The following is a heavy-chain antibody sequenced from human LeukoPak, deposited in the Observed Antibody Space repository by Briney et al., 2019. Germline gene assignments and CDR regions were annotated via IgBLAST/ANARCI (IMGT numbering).Heavy chain of an antibody. CDR3: ARDAHYYDSSGYLGIFDY. J-gene: IGHJ4*02. CDR1: GGSLSGYF. D-gene: IGHD3-22*01. Sequence: SETLSLTCGVYGGSLSGYFCSWIRQPPGKGLEWIGEINHRGSTDSNPSLKSRVTISVDTSNNQFSLKLSSVTAADTAVYYCARDAHYYDSSGYLGIFDYWGQGTLVTVSS. CDR2: INHRGST. V-gene: IGHV4-34*01.